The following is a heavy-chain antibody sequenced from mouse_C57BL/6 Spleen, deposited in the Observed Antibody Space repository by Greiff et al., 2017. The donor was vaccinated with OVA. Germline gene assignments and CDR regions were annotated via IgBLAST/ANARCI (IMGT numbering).Heavy chain of an antibody. Sequence: DVQLVESGGGLVQPGGSLKLSCAASGFTFSDYGMAWVRQAPRKGPEWVAFISNLAYSIYYADTVTGRFTISRENAKNTLYLEMSSLRSEDTAMYYCARRVVDYWYFDVWGTGTTVTVSS. J-gene: IGHJ1*03. V-gene: IGHV5-15*01. D-gene: IGHD1-1*01. CDR2: ISNLAYSI. CDR1: GFTFSDYG. CDR3: ARRVVDYWYFDV.